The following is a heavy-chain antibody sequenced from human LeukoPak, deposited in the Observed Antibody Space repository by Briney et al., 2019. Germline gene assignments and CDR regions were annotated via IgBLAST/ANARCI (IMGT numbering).Heavy chain of an antibody. CDR3: AKDPLYYYDSSGYFDY. CDR1: GFTFSSYA. Sequence: GGSLRLSCAASGFTFSSYAMSWVRQAPGKGLEWVSAISGSGGSTYYADSVKGRFTISRDNSKNTLYLQMNSLRAEDTAVYYCAKDPLYYYDSSGYFDYWGQGTLVTVSS. D-gene: IGHD3-22*01. V-gene: IGHV3-23*01. J-gene: IGHJ4*02. CDR2: ISGSGGST.